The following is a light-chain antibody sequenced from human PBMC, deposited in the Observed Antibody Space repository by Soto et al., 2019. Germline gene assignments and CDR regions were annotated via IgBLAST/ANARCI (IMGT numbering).Light chain of an antibody. CDR2: KAS. CDR1: QTISSW. V-gene: IGKV1-5*03. CDR3: QHYNSYRT. J-gene: IGKJ1*01. Sequence: DIQMTQSPSTLSGSVGDRVTITCRASQTISSWLAWYQQKPGKAPKLLIYKASTLKSGVPSRFSGSGSGTEFPLTISSLQPDDFATYYCQHYNSYRTFGQGTKVDIK.